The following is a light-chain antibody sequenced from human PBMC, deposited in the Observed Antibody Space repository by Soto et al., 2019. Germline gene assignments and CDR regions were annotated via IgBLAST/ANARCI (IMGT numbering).Light chain of an antibody. Sequence: QSALTQPASVSGSPGQSITISCTGTSSDVGNYIFVSWYRQHPGKAPNLMIYDINNRPSGVSNRFSGSKSGNTASLTISGLQAEDEADYYCVSYTTSASYVFGTGTKVTVL. CDR2: DIN. CDR3: VSYTTSASYV. CDR1: SSDVGNYIF. V-gene: IGLV2-14*01. J-gene: IGLJ1*01.